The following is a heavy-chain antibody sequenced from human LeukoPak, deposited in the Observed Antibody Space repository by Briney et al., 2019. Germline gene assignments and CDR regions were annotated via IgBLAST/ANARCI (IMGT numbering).Heavy chain of an antibody. J-gene: IGHJ6*02. V-gene: IGHV3-30-3*01. CDR1: GFTFSSYA. Sequence: GRSLRLSCAASGFTFSSYAMHWVRQAPGKGLEWVAVISYDGSNKYYADSVKGRFTISRDNSKNTLYLQMNSLRAEDTAVYYCARAAYCGGGACYSYGMDVWGQGTTVTVSS. CDR3: ARAAYCGGGACYSYGMDV. D-gene: IGHD2-21*01. CDR2: ISYDGSNK.